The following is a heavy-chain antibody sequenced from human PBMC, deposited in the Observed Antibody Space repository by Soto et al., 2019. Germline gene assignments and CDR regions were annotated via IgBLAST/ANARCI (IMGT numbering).Heavy chain of an antibody. J-gene: IGHJ4*02. D-gene: IGHD6-6*01. CDR1: GGSISSSSYY. Sequence: QLQLQESGPGLVKPSETLSLTCTVSGGSISSSSYYWGWIRQPPGKGLEWVGSMYYSGSTYYNPSLKTRVTMSVDTSKNQFTRKLSSVTAADTAVYYGARIAYSSSSFDYWGQGTLVTVSS. V-gene: IGHV4-39*01. CDR3: ARIAYSSSSFDY. CDR2: MYYSGST.